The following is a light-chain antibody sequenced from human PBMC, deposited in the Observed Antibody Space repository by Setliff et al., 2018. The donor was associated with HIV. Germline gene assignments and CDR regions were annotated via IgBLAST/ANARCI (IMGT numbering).Light chain of an antibody. V-gene: IGLV2-11*01. CDR3: CSYAARQTSDG. CDR2: DVY. CDR1: SSDVGGYDY. J-gene: IGLJ1*01. Sequence: QSVLTQPRSVSGSPGQSVTISCTGTSSDVGGYDYVSWFQQHPGKAPKLLIYDVYKRPSGVPDRFSGSRSGNTASLTISGLQGDDETYYYCCSYAARQTSDGFGTGTKVTVL.